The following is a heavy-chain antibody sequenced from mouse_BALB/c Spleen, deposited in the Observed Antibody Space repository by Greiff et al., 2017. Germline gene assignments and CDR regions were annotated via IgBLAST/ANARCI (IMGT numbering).Heavy chain of an antibody. CDR1: GFNIKDYY. CDR3: ARIYDVDY. CDR2: IDPENGNT. V-gene: IGHV14-1*02. J-gene: IGHJ4*01. Sequence: VQLKQSGAELVRPGALVKLSCKASGFNIKDYYMHWVKQRPEQGLEWIGWIDPENGNTIYDPKFQGKASITADTSSNTAYLQLSSLTSEDTAVYYCARIYDVDYWGQGTSVTVSS.